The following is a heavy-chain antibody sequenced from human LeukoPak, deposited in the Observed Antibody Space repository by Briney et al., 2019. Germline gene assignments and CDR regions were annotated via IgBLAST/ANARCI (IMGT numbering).Heavy chain of an antibody. D-gene: IGHD2-2*01. J-gene: IGHJ3*02. CDR2: ISSSSYI. CDR1: GFTFSSYS. V-gene: IGHV3-21*01. CDR3: ARGRVTRGDAFDI. Sequence: GGSLRLSCAASGFTFSSYSMNWVRQAPGKGLEWVSSISSSSYIYYADSVKGRFTISRDNAKNSLYLQMNSLRAEDTAVYYCARGRVTRGDAFDIWGQGTMVTVSS.